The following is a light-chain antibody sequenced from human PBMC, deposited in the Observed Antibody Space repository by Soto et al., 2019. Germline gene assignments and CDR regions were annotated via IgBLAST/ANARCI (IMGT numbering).Light chain of an antibody. CDR2: LNSDGSH. J-gene: IGLJ7*01. V-gene: IGLV4-69*01. CDR3: QTWGTGPAV. CDR1: SGHSSYA. Sequence: QLVLTQSPSTSASLGASVKLTCTLSSGHSSYAIAWHQQQPEKGPRYLMKLNSDGSHSKGDGIPDRFSGSSSGAERYLTISSLQSEYEADYYCQTWGTGPAVFGGGTQLTVL.